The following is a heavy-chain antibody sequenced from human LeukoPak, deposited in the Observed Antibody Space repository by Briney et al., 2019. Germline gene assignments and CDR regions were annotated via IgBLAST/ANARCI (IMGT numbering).Heavy chain of an antibody. CDR3: TTRGGSFSIFDY. CDR2: INSDGSST. J-gene: IGHJ4*02. Sequence: GGSLRLSCAASGFTFSSYWMHWVRQAPGKGLVWVSRINSDGSSTSYADSVKGRFTISRDNAKNTLYLQMNSLRAEDTAVYYCTTRGGSFSIFDYWGQGTLVTVSS. D-gene: IGHD1-26*01. CDR1: GFTFSSYW. V-gene: IGHV3-74*01.